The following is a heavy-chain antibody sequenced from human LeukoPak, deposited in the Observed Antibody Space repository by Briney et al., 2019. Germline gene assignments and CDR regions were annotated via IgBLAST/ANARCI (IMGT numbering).Heavy chain of an antibody. V-gene: IGHV3-64D*09. CDR3: VKDMYRIAATAPAA. D-gene: IGHD6-13*01. Sequence: GGSLRDSRSASGFTFSNYTMHWVRQAPGKGLEYVSSISSNGGSTYSADSVKGRFTISRDNSKNTLYLQMSSLRAEDTAVYYCVKDMYRIAATAPAAGGQGTLVTVSS. CDR1: GFTFSNYT. J-gene: IGHJ4*02. CDR2: ISSNGGST.